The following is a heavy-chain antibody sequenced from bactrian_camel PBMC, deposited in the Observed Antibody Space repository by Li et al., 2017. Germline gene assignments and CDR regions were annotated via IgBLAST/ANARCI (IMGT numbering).Heavy chain of an antibody. CDR1: GYTYSSCC. CDR3: ATCRSWSLLPLECNY. J-gene: IGHJ4*01. V-gene: IGHV3S67*01. Sequence: DVQLVESGGGSVQAGGSLRLSCAASGYTYSSCCMAWFRQAPGKEREEVAFIDSDRTTTYADSVKGRFSTSRDNAKNTLYLQLNSLKSEDTALYYCATCRSWSLLPLECNYWGQGTQVTVS. CDR2: IDSDRTT. D-gene: IGHD6*01.